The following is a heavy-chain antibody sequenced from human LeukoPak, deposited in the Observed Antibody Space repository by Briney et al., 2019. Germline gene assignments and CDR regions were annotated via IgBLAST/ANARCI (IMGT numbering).Heavy chain of an antibody. Sequence: ASVKVSCKASGYTFTSYYMHWVRQAPGQGLEWMGIINPSGGSTSYAQQFQGRVTMTRDTSTSTVYMELSSLRSEDTAVYYCARDNGGYDSFDYWGQGTLGTVSS. CDR2: INPSGGST. D-gene: IGHD5-12*01. J-gene: IGHJ4*02. CDR1: GYTFTSYY. V-gene: IGHV1-46*01. CDR3: ARDNGGYDSFDY.